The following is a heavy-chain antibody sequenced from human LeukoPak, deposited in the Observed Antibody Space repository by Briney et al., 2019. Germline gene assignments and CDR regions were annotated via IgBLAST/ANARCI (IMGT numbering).Heavy chain of an antibody. CDR1: TFTVRNNF. J-gene: IGHJ6*02. CDR2: IYSGGST. CDR3: AGDYYYGMDV. V-gene: IGHV3-66*02. Sequence: GGSLRLSCAASTFTVRNNFMRWVRQAPGKGLEWVSLIYSGGSTYYADSVKGRFTISRDNSKNTLYLQMNSLRAEDTAVYYCAGDYYYGMDVWGQGTTVTVSS.